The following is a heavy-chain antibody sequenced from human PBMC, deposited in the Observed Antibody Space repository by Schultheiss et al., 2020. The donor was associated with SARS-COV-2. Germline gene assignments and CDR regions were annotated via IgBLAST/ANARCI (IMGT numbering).Heavy chain of an antibody. CDR3: AREMRSYGATQGHDS. V-gene: IGHV4-59*01. CDR2: IYYSGST. J-gene: IGHJ4*02. Sequence: SQTLSLTCTVSGGSISSYYWSWIRQPPGKGLEWIGYIYYSGSTYYNPSLKSRVTISVDTSKNQFSLKLSSVTAADTAVYYCAREMRSYGATQGHDSWGQGTLVTVSS. D-gene: IGHD4/OR15-4a*01. CDR1: GGSISSYY.